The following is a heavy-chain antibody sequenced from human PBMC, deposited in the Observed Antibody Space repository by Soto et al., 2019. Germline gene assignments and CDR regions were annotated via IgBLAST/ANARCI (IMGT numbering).Heavy chain of an antibody. CDR3: ARGYDYDSGGYLFDY. CDR1: GGSISSYY. D-gene: IGHD3-22*01. J-gene: IGHJ4*02. CDR2: IYYSGST. Sequence: SETLSLTCTVSGGSISSYYWSWIRQPPGKGLEWIGYIYYSGSTYYNPSLKSRVTISLDMSKNQFSLKLTSVSAADTAVYYCARGYDYDSGGYLFDYWGQGTLVTVSS. V-gene: IGHV4-59*12.